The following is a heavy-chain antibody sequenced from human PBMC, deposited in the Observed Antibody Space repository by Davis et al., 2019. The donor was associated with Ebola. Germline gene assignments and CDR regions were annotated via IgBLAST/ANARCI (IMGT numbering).Heavy chain of an antibody. CDR1: GGSFSGYY. Sequence: MPSETLSLTCAVYGGSFSGYYWSWIRQPPGKGLEWIGEINHSGSTNYNSSLKSRVTISVDTSKNQFSLSLRSVTAADTAVYYCARGFGGQQTYDSWGQGNLVTVSS. CDR3: ARGFGGQQTYDS. CDR2: INHSGST. V-gene: IGHV4-34*01. J-gene: IGHJ4*02. D-gene: IGHD6-13*01.